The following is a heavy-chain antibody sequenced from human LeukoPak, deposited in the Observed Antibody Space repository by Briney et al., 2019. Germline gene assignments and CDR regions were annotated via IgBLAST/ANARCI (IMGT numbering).Heavy chain of an antibody. CDR2: MNPNGGNT. D-gene: IGHD3-22*01. CDR1: GYTFTSYD. Sequence: ASVKVSCKXSGYTFTSYDINWVRQATGQGLEWMGWMNPNGGNTGHSQKFQGRVTITRNTSISTAYMELSSLRSEDTAVYYCARPGGTTYYYDSSGYYFHYWGRGTLVTVSS. J-gene: IGHJ4*02. CDR3: ARPGGTTYYYDSSGYYFHY. V-gene: IGHV1-8*03.